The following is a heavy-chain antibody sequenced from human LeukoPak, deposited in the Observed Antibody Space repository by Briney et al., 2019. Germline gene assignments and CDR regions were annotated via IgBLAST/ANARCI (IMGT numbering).Heavy chain of an antibody. Sequence: SETLSLTCTVSAAPITSYYWSWIRQPPGKGLEWIGYIYYSGSTNYNPSLKSRVIISVDTSKNHFSLKLSSVAAADTAVYYCAREETAPGRPLVYWGQGTLVTVSS. V-gene: IGHV4-59*01. D-gene: IGHD6-13*01. J-gene: IGHJ4*02. CDR2: IYYSGST. CDR3: AREETAPGRPLVY. CDR1: AAPITSYY.